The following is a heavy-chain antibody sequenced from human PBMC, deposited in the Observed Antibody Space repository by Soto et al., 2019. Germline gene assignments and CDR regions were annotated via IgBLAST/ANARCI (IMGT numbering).Heavy chain of an antibody. CDR3: ATQEVGGTYVHTFDP. D-gene: IGHD1-26*01. J-gene: IGHJ5*02. CDR1: GGSITSSSYY. CDR2: IYYSGST. Sequence: QLHLRESGPGLVKPSETLSLTCTVSGGSITSSSYYWGWIRQPPGKGLDWIGSIYYSGSTYYNPSLKSRVTISVDTSKNQFSLKLSSVTAADTAVYYCATQEVGGTYVHTFDPWGQGTLVTVSS. V-gene: IGHV4-39*01.